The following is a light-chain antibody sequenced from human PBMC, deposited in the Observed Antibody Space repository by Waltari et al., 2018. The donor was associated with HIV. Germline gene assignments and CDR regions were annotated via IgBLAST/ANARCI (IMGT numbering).Light chain of an antibody. CDR2: GVD. CDR1: SLDIGLYDF. Sequence: QSALTQPASMSGSPGQSITISCTGSSLDIGLYDFVSWYKHLPNTAPQLIPYGVDRRPPGIPSRFSASKSGDVASLTISGLQADDEADYYCTSHTLTRTLLFGGGTRLTVL. J-gene: IGLJ3*02. CDR3: TSHTLTRTLL. V-gene: IGLV2-14*01.